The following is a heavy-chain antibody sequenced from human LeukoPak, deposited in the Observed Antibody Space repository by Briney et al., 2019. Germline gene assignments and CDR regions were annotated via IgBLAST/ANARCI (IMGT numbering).Heavy chain of an antibody. D-gene: IGHD1-26*01. Sequence: GGSLRLSCAASGFTFSSYWMHWVRQAPGKGLVWVSRINSDGSSTSYADSVKGRLTISRDNAKNTLYLQMSSLRAEDTAVYYCATGATPFNFDSWGQGTLVTASS. V-gene: IGHV3-74*01. CDR3: ATGATPFNFDS. J-gene: IGHJ4*02. CDR1: GFTFSSYW. CDR2: INSDGSST.